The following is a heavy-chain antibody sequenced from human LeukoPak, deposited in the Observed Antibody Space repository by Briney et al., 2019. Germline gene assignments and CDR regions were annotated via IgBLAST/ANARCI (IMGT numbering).Heavy chain of an antibody. CDR1: GGTFSSYA. J-gene: IGHJ4*02. V-gene: IGHV1-69*05. CDR2: IISIFGTA. D-gene: IGHD2-21*02. CDR3: ARSAIAYCGGDCFNHFDY. Sequence: SVKVSCTASGGTFSSYAISWVRQAPGQGLEWMGGIISIFGTANYAQKFQGRVTITTDESTSTAYMELSSLRSEDTAVYYCARSAIAYCGGDCFNHFDYWGQGTLVTVSS.